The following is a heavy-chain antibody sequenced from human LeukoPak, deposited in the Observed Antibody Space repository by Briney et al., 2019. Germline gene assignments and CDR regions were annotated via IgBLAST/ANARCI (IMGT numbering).Heavy chain of an antibody. V-gene: IGHV4-39*02. Sequence: SETLSLTCTVSGGSISSSSYYWGWIRQPPGKGLEWIGSIYYSGSTYYNPSLKSRVTISVDTSKNQFSLKLSSVTAADTAVYYCAREFGVDANWFDPWGQGTLVTVSS. CDR1: GGSISSSSYY. CDR3: AREFGVDANWFDP. D-gene: IGHD3-3*01. J-gene: IGHJ5*02. CDR2: IYYSGST.